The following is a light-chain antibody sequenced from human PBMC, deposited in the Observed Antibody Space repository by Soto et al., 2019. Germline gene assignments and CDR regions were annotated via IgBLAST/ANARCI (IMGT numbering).Light chain of an antibody. CDR1: ESVSTN. V-gene: IGKV3-15*01. CDR2: DVS. J-gene: IGKJ1*01. CDR3: QQYNSWPQT. Sequence: ETVMTQSPATLSASPGERATLSCRASESVSTNLAWYQQKPGQAPRLLIYDVSTGATGIPARFSGRGSGTEFTLTISSLHSEDFAVYYCQQYNSWPQTFGLGTKVDIK.